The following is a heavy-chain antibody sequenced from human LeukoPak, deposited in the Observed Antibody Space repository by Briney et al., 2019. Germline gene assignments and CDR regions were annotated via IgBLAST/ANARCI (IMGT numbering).Heavy chain of an antibody. V-gene: IGHV4-39*01. CDR1: GFTFSSYE. J-gene: IGHJ4*02. CDR2: IYYSGST. CDR3: ARCGSGSFIGYDY. Sequence: GSLRLSCAASGFTFSSYEMNWVRQPPGKGLEWIGSIYYSGSTYYNPSLKSRVTISVDTSKNQFSLKLSSVTAADTAVYYCARCGSGSFIGYDYWGQGTLVTVSS. D-gene: IGHD1-26*01.